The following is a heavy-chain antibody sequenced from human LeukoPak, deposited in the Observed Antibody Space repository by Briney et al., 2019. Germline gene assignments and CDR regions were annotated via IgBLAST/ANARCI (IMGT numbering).Heavy chain of an antibody. CDR3: AKASSSSSFAYFDY. D-gene: IGHD6-6*01. V-gene: IGHV3-23*01. CDR2: ISGSGGST. Sequence: GSLRLSCAASGFTFSSYAMSWVRQAPGKGLEWVSAISGSGGSTYYADSVKGRFTISRDSSKNTLYLQMNSLRAEDTAVYYCAKASSSSSFAYFDYWGQGTLVTVSS. J-gene: IGHJ4*02. CDR1: GFTFSSYA.